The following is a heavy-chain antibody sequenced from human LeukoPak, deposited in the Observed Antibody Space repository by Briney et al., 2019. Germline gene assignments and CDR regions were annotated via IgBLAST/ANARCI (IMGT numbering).Heavy chain of an antibody. Sequence: GGSLRLSCAASGFTFSSYAMHWVRQAPGKGLEWVAVISYDGSNKYYADSVKGRFTISRDNSKNTLYLQMNSLRAEDTAVYYCAREGLVTMARGVPPFDYWGRGTLVTVSS. V-gene: IGHV3-30-3*01. CDR2: ISYDGSNK. CDR3: AREGLVTMARGVPPFDY. J-gene: IGHJ4*02. D-gene: IGHD3-10*01. CDR1: GFTFSSYA.